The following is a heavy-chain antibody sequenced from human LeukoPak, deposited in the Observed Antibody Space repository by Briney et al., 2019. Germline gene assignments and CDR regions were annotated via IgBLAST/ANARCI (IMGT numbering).Heavy chain of an antibody. J-gene: IGHJ1*01. Sequence: GGSLRLSCAASGFTFTNYAMTWDRQAPGQGLEWVSSIKASGDGTYYADSVKGRFTISRDNYRNSLYLQMNSLRTEDTAVYYCGRDPNGDYVGAFDFQRWGQGTLVTVSS. D-gene: IGHD4-17*01. CDR3: GRDPNGDYVGAFDFQR. CDR1: GFTFTNYA. V-gene: IGHV3-23*01. CDR2: IKASGDGT.